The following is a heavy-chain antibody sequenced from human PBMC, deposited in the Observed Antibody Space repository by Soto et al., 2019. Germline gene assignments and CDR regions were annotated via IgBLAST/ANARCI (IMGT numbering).Heavy chain of an antibody. V-gene: IGHV4-31*03. CDR1: GDSISSGGYH. CDR2: IYYSGDT. J-gene: IGHJ4*02. CDR3: ARLAYSSRGGQFFDY. Sequence: QVQLQESGPGLVEPSQTLSPTCNVSGDSISSGGYHWSWIRQHPGKGLEWIVYIYYSGDTYYNPSLKSRVAISVHTSKKQFSLNLSSATAADTAVYYCARLAYSSRGGQFFDYWGQGVLVTVSS. D-gene: IGHD6-13*01.